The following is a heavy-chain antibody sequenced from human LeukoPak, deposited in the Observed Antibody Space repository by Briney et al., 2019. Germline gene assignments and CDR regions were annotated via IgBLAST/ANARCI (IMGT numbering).Heavy chain of an antibody. CDR1: GFTFSSYA. CDR2: ISGSGGST. Sequence: GGSLRLSCAASGFTFSSYAMSWVRQAPGKGLEWVSAISGSGGSTYYADSVKGRFTISRDNSKNTLYLQMNSLRAEDTAVYYCARDGGGAHYANTLSPDYWGQGTLVTVSS. D-gene: IGHD3-16*01. CDR3: ARDGGGAHYANTLSPDY. V-gene: IGHV3-23*01. J-gene: IGHJ4*02.